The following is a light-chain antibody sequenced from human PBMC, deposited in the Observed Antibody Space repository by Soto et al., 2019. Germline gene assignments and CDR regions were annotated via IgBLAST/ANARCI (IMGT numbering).Light chain of an antibody. V-gene: IGKV3-11*01. CDR3: QQRSNWPHT. CDR2: DAS. J-gene: IGKJ2*01. Sequence: EIVLTQSPATLSLSPGERATLPCRASQSISISLAWYQQKPGQAPRLLIYDASTRAPGIPARFSGSGSGTDFTLTISSLEAEDFAVYYCQQRSNWPHTFGQGTKLEIK. CDR1: QSISIS.